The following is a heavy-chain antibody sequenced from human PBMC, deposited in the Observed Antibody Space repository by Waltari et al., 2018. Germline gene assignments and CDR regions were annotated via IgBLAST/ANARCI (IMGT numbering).Heavy chain of an antibody. J-gene: IGHJ3*02. D-gene: IGHD3-3*01. CDR1: GYTFTGYY. V-gene: IGHV1-2*06. Sequence: QVQLVQSGAEVKKPGASVKVSCKASGYTFTGYYMHWVRQAPGQGLEWMGRINPNSGGTNYAQKFQGRVTMTRDTSISTAYMELSRLRSDDTAVYYCARSKYDFWSGYSGINDAFDIWGQGTMVTVSS. CDR2: INPNSGGT. CDR3: ARSKYDFWSGYSGINDAFDI.